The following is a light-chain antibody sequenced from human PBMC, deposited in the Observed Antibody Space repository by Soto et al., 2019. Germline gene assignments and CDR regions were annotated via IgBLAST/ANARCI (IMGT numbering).Light chain of an antibody. CDR3: NSYTSASFYV. J-gene: IGLJ1*01. CDR1: SSDIGTYDY. V-gene: IGLV2-8*01. CDR2: EVS. Sequence: QSVLTQPPSASGSPGQSVTISCTGTSSDIGTYDYVSWYQHLPDKAPKLIIYEVSKRPSGVPDRFSGSKSGNTASLTVSGLQAEDEGEYYCNSYTSASFYVFGTGTKVTVL.